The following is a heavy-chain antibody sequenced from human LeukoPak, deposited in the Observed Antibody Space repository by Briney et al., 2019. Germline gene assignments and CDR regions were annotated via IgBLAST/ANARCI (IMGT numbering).Heavy chain of an antibody. CDR3: AKDSEEGYNLFDY. V-gene: IGHV3-23*01. J-gene: IGHJ4*02. CDR1: GFTFNNYA. Sequence: PGGSLRLSCAASGFTFNNYAMSWVRQAPGKGLEWVSSISASGDGTYYADSVKGRFTISRDNSKNTLYLQMRSLRAEDTAVYYCAKDSEEGYNLFDYWGQGTLVTVSS. CDR2: ISASGDGT. D-gene: IGHD5-24*01.